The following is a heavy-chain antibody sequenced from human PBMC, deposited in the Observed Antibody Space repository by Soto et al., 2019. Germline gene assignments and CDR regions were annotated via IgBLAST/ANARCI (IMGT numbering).Heavy chain of an antibody. CDR1: GGTFSSYA. CDR3: ASGELRPKSYYDGMDV. Sequence: QVQLVQSGAEVKKPGSSVKVSCKAAGGTFSSYAISWVRQAPGQGLEWMGGIIPIFGTANYAQKFQGRVTITADKSTSTAYMELSSLRSEDTAVYYCASGELRPKSYYDGMDVWGQGTTVTVSS. V-gene: IGHV1-69*06. D-gene: IGHD1-7*01. CDR2: IIPIFGTA. J-gene: IGHJ6*02.